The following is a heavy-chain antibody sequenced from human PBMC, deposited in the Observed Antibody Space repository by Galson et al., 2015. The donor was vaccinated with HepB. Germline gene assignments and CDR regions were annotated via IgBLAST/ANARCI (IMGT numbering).Heavy chain of an antibody. D-gene: IGHD2-15*01. J-gene: IGHJ3*02. Sequence: SLRLSCAASGFTFSSYAMSWVRQAPGKGLEWVSVIYSGGSTYYADSVKGRFTISRDNSKNTLYLQMNSLRAEDTAVYYCASRYCSGGSCYSDSRFDIWGQGTMVTVSS. CDR1: GFTFSSYA. V-gene: IGHV3-53*01. CDR2: IYSGGST. CDR3: ASRYCSGGSCYSDSRFDI.